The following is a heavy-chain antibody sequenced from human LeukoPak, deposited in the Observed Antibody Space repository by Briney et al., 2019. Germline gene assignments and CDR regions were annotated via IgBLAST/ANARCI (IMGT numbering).Heavy chain of an antibody. J-gene: IGHJ3*02. CDR3: ARDCGGDGFSNDAFDI. D-gene: IGHD2-21*02. CDR2: ISSSSSYI. V-gene: IGHV3-21*04. Sequence: PGGSLRHSCAASGFTFSSYSMNWVRQAPGKGLEWDSSISSSSSYIYYADSVKGRFTISRDNAKNSLYLQMNSLRAEDTALYYCARDCGGDGFSNDAFDIWGQGTMVTVSS. CDR1: GFTFSSYS.